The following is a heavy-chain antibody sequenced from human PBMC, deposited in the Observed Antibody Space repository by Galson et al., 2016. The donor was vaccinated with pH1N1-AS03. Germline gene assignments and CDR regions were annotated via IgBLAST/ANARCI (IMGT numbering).Heavy chain of an antibody. V-gene: IGHV4-61*05. CDR3: AGLSDQVCCHFDL. CDR1: GGSSSEYSSSEYY. CDR2: THISGKI. D-gene: IGHD2-2*01. Sequence: LSLTCPVSGGSSSEYSSSEYYWNWIRQPPGQGLEWIGYTHISGKINYNPSLKRRVTISLDTSKNQFSLKLSSVTAADTAVYYCAGLSDQVCCHFDLWGRGTLVPVSS. J-gene: IGHJ2*01.